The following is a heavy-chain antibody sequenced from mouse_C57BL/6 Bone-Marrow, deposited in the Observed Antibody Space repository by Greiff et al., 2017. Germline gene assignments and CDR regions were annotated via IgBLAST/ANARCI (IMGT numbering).Heavy chain of an antibody. CDR1: GYTFTSYW. J-gene: IGHJ4*01. CDR3: ARTGPYYAMDY. Sequence: VQLQQPGAELVRPGTSVKLSCKASGYTFTSYWMHWVKQRPGQGLEWIGVIDPSDSYTNYNQKFKGKATLTVDTSSSTAYMQLSSLTSEDSAVYDCARTGPYYAMDYWGQGTSVTVSS. CDR2: IDPSDSYT. V-gene: IGHV1-59*01.